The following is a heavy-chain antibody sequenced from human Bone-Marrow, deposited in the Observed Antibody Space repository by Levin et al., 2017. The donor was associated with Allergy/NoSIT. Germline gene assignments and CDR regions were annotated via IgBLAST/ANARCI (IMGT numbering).Heavy chain of an antibody. D-gene: IGHD6-19*01. CDR3: AKDTYSSGWRGFDY. Sequence: HAGGSLRLSCAASGFTFDDYTMHWVRQAPGKGLEWVSLITWNGGSTYYEDSVKGRFTISRDNSKNSLYLQMNSLIFEDTALYYCAKDTYSSGWRGFDYWGQGTLVTVSS. CDR2: ITWNGGST. V-gene: IGHV3-43*01. CDR1: GFTFDDYT. J-gene: IGHJ4*02.